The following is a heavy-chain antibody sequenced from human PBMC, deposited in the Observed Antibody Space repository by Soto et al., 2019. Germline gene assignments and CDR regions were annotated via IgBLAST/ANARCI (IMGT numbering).Heavy chain of an antibody. D-gene: IGHD2-2*01. CDR3: AKDQTVRYCSSTTCYAILF. Sequence: GGSLRLSCAASGFTFSSYGMHWVRQAPGKGLEWVAVISYDGSNKYYADSVKGRFTISRDNSKNTLYLQMNSLRAEDTAVYYCAKDQTVRYCSSTTCYAILFWGQGTLVTLFS. J-gene: IGHJ4*02. V-gene: IGHV3-30*18. CDR1: GFTFSSYG. CDR2: ISYDGSNK.